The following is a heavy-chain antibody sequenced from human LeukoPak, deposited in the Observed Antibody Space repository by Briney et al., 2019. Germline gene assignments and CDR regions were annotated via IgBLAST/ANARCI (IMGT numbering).Heavy chain of an antibody. CDR3: ARGTEEYSKSSAWFDP. V-gene: IGHV1-69*13. Sequence: GASVKVSCKASGGTFSIYAINWVRQAPGQGLEWMGGIIPLFGTPNYAQKFQGRVTITADESTNTAYMELSSLRSEDTAVYYCARGTEEYSKSSAWFDPWGQGTLVIVSS. CDR1: GGTFSIYA. J-gene: IGHJ5*02. CDR2: IIPLFGTP. D-gene: IGHD6-6*01.